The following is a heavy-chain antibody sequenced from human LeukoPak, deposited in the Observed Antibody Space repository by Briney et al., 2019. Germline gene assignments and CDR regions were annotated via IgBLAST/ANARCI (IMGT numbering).Heavy chain of an antibody. V-gene: IGHV4-59*01. Sequence: SETLSLTCTVSGGSISSNYWSWIRQPPGKGLEWIGYIYDSGTTNYNPSLRSRATISEDMSKNQFSLKVRSVTAADTAVYYCARSTGGWSYFDHRGQGILVTVSS. J-gene: IGHJ4*02. CDR3: ARSTGGWSYFDH. CDR1: GGSISSNY. CDR2: IYDSGTT. D-gene: IGHD6-19*01.